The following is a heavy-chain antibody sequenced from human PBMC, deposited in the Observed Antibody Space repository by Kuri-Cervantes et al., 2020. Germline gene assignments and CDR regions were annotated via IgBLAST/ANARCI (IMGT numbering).Heavy chain of an antibody. Sequence: GGSLRLSCAASGFTFSSYWMSWVRQAPGKGLEWVSSISSSSSYIYYADSVKGRFTISRDNAKNSLYLQMNSLRAEDTAVYYCARDRERFDYWGQGTLVTVSS. D-gene: IGHD1-26*01. V-gene: IGHV3-21*01. J-gene: IGHJ4*02. CDR3: ARDRERFDY. CDR1: GFTFSSYW. CDR2: ISSSSSYI.